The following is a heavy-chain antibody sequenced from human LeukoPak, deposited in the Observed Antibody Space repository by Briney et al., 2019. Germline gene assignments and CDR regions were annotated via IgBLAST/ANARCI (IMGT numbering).Heavy chain of an antibody. J-gene: IGHJ6*02. CDR1: GGTFSSYA. CDR2: IVPIFGTA. V-gene: IGHV1-69*05. D-gene: IGHD3-10*01. Sequence: ASVKVSCKASGGTFSSYAISWVRQAPGQGLEWMGGIVPIFGTANYAQKFQGRVTITTDESTSTAYMELSSLRAEDTAVYYCARGGRDSGSPIKYYYYYGMDVWGQGTTVTVSS. CDR3: ARGGRDSGSPIKYYYYYGMDV.